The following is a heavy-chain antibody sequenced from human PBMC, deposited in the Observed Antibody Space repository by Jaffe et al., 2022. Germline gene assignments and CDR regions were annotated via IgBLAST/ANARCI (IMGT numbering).Heavy chain of an antibody. CDR2: INAGNGNT. J-gene: IGHJ6*03. V-gene: IGHV1-3*01. CDR1: GYTFTSYA. D-gene: IGHD2-15*01. CDR3: ARDFQTPHYYYYYMDV. Sequence: QVQLVQSGAEVKKPGASVKVSCKASGYTFTSYAMHWVRQAPGQRLEWMGWINAGNGNTKYSQKFQGRVTITRDTSASTAYMELSSLRSEDTAVYYCARDFQTPHYYYYYMDVWGKGTTVTVSS.